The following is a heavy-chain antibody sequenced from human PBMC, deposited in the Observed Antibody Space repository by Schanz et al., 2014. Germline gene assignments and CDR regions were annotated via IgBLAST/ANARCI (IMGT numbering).Heavy chain of an antibody. V-gene: IGHV3-48*01. CDR2: ISGSSSTK. Sequence: EVQLLESGGALVQPGGSLRLSCSASGFTFSTYAMSWVRQAPGKGLEWVSYISGSSSTKYYADSVKGRFTISRDNGKKSLFLQINSLRAEDTSGYFCARDYKGHWSSPRHDAFDVWGQGTMVTVSS. D-gene: IGHD2-8*02. CDR1: GFTFSTYA. CDR3: ARDYKGHWSSPRHDAFDV. J-gene: IGHJ3*01.